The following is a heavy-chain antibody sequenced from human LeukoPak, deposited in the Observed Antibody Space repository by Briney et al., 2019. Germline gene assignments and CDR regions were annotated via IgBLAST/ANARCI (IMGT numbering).Heavy chain of an antibody. CDR3: AREVRYYGSGSYYPLFDY. J-gene: IGHJ4*02. CDR2: IYYSGST. Sequence: SETLSLTCTVSGGSISSYYWSWIRQPPGKGLEWIGYIYYSGSTNYNPSLKSRVTISVDTSKNQFSLKLSSVTAADTAVYYCAREVRYYGSGSYYPLFDYWGQGPLVTVSS. V-gene: IGHV4-59*01. D-gene: IGHD3-10*01. CDR1: GGSISSYY.